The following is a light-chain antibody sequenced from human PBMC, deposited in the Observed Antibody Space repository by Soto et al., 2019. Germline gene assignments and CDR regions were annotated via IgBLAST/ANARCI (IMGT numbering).Light chain of an antibody. J-gene: IGKJ1*01. CDR2: AAS. Sequence: IKLTQSPSSLSASVVDRVTITCLASEGISNYLNWYQQKSGKAPKVLIYAASSLQSGVPSRFSGGGSGTDFTLTISSLHPDDFATYYCQQSYTSPWTFGQGTKVDIK. CDR1: EGISNY. CDR3: QQSYTSPWT. V-gene: IGKV1-39*01.